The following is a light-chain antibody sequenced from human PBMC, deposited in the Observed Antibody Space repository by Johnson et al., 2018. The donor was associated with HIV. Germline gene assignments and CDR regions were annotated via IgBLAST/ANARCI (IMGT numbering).Light chain of an antibody. CDR3: GAWDNRLRGGLFF. CDR1: SSNIGNNY. J-gene: IGLJ1*01. V-gene: IGLV1-51*01. Sequence: QSVLTQPPSVSAAPGQKVTISCSGRSSNIGNNYVSWYQQLPGTAPKLLIYDNNRRPSGIPDRFSGSKSGPSGHLGITGLQTGDEDDYYCGAWDNRLRGGLFFFGTGTKVTVL. CDR2: DNN.